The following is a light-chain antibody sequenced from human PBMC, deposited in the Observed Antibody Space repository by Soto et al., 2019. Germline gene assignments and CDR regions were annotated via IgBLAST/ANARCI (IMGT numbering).Light chain of an antibody. CDR1: QSVSSSS. CDR2: DTS. CDR3: QQYGTSPLT. Sequence: EIVLTQSPGTLSLSPGERATLSCRASQSVSSSSLAWYQHKPGQAPRLLIYDTSSRATGIPDRFSGSGSGTDFTLTISRLEPEDFAVYYCQQYGTSPLTFGPGTKVVS. J-gene: IGKJ3*01. V-gene: IGKV3-20*01.